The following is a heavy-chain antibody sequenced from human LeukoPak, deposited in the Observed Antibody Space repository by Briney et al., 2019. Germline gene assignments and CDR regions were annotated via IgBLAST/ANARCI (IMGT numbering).Heavy chain of an antibody. J-gene: IGHJ3*02. Sequence: SETLSLTCTVSGGSISSSSYYWGWIRQPPGKGLEWIGSAYYSGSTYHNPSLKSRVTISVDTSKNQFSLKLSSVTAADTAVYYCARAPIVVVPAAPHDAFDIWGQGTMVTVSS. CDR3: ARAPIVVVPAAPHDAFDI. CDR1: GGSISSSSYY. D-gene: IGHD2-2*01. CDR2: AYYSGST. V-gene: IGHV4-39*01.